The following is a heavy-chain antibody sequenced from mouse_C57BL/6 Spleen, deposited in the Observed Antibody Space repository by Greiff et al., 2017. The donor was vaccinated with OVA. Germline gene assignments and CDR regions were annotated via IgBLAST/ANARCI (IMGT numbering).Heavy chain of an antibody. J-gene: IGHJ2*01. CDR2: INPNNGGT. D-gene: IGHD1-1*01. V-gene: IGHV1-18*01. CDR1: GYTFTDYN. CDR3: ARRDYYGSSDFDY. Sequence: EVNLQQSGPELVKPGASVKIPCKASGYTFTDYNMDWVKQSHGKSLEWIGDINPNNGGTIYNQKFKGKATLTVDKSSSTAYMELRSLTSEDTAVYYCARRDYYGSSDFDYWGQGTTLTVSS.